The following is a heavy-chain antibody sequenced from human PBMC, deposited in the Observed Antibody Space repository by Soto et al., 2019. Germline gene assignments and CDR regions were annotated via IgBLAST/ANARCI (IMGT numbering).Heavy chain of an antibody. Sequence: QVQLVQSGAEVKKPGASVRVSCKASGYSFTTYGVTWVRQAPGQGLEWMGWISTYTGDTRVAQQHQGRVTLTTDTSTNGAHMELRSLRSEDTGIYYCERTEGRSTRGDYWGQGTLVTVSS. CDR1: GYSFTTYG. CDR2: ISTYTGDT. D-gene: IGHD2-8*01. V-gene: IGHV1-18*01. CDR3: ERTEGRSTRGDY. J-gene: IGHJ4*02.